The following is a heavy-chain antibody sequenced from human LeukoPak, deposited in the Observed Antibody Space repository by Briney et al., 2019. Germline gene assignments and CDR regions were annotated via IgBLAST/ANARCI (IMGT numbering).Heavy chain of an antibody. J-gene: IGHJ6*02. CDR3: ARKDAYYYGMDV. CDR1: GFTFSSYG. CDR2: ISSSSSYI. V-gene: IGHV3-21*01. Sequence: GGSLRLSCAASGFTFSSYGMTWVRQAPGKGLEWVSSISSSSSYIYYADSVKGRFTISRDNAKNSLYLQMNSLRAEDTAVYYCARKDAYYYGMDVWGQGTTVTVSS.